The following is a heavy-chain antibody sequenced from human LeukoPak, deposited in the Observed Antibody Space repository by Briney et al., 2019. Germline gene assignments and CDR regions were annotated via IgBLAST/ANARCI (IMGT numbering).Heavy chain of an antibody. J-gene: IGHJ6*03. CDR1: GYTFTSYY. Sequence: GASVKVSCKASGYTFTSYYMHWVRQAPGQGLEWMGIINPSGGSTSYAQKFQGRVTMTRDTSTSTVYMELSSLRSGDTAVYYCARDPGDYGDCYYYYMDVWGKGTTVTVSS. CDR2: INPSGGST. V-gene: IGHV1-46*01. D-gene: IGHD4-17*01. CDR3: ARDPGDYGDCYYYYMDV.